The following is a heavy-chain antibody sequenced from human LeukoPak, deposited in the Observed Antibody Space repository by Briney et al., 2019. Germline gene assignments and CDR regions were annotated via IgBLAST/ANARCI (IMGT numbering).Heavy chain of an antibody. Sequence: SETLSLTCAVYGGSFSGYYWSWIRQTPGKGLEWIGEINHSGSTNYNPSLKSRVTISVDTSKNQFSLKLSSVTAADTAVYYCARFSPYCSSTSCYLDLSYYYYGMDVWGQGTTVTVSS. J-gene: IGHJ6*02. CDR2: INHSGST. V-gene: IGHV4-34*01. CDR3: ARFSPYCSSTSCYLDLSYYYYGMDV. D-gene: IGHD2-2*01. CDR1: GGSFSGYY.